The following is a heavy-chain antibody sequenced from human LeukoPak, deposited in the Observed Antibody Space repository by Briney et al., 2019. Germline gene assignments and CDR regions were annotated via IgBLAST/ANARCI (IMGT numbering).Heavy chain of an antibody. CDR3: VKDKDYDTSGWYFDL. Sequence: GGSLRLSCAASGFTFSSYGMHWVRQAPGKGLEWVASISSDGTKKYYGDSVKGRFTISRDNPKNTLYLQMNSLRAEDTSVYYCVKDKDYDTSGWYFDLWGRGTLVTVSS. CDR1: GFTFSSYG. CDR2: ISSDGTKK. V-gene: IGHV3-30*18. D-gene: IGHD3-9*01. J-gene: IGHJ2*01.